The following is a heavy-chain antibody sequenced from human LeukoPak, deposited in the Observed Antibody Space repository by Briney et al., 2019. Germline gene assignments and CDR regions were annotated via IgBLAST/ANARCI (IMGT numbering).Heavy chain of an antibody. CDR1: GFTFSSYA. V-gene: IGHV3-23*01. CDR3: AKIPRRGGWYPEYFQH. J-gene: IGHJ1*01. CDR2: ISGSGGST. Sequence: QPGGSLRLSCAASGFTFSSYAMSWVRQAPGKGLEWVSAISGSGGSTYYADSVKGRFTISRDNSKNTLYLQMNSLRAEDTAVYYCAKIPRRGGWYPEYFQHWGQGTLVTVSS. D-gene: IGHD6-19*01.